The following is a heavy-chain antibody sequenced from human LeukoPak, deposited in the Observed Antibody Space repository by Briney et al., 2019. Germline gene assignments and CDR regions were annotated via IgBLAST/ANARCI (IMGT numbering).Heavy chain of an antibody. CDR2: ISYDGSNK. CDR3: AKDPEWDLYFDY. D-gene: IGHD1-26*01. V-gene: IGHV3-30-3*01. Sequence: GRSLRLSCAASGFTFSSYAMHWVRQAPGKGLEWVAVISYDGSNKYYADSVKGRFTISRDNSKNTLYLQMNSLRAEDTAVYYCAKDPEWDLYFDYWGQGTLVTVSS. J-gene: IGHJ4*02. CDR1: GFTFSSYA.